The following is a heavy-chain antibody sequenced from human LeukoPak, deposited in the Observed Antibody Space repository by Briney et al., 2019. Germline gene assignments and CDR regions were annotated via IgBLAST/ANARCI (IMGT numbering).Heavy chain of an antibody. D-gene: IGHD3-16*01. CDR2: INHSGST. V-gene: IGHV4-34*01. CDR1: GGSFSGYY. CDR3: ARGNNRGRLAN. Sequence: NPSETLSLTCAVYGGSFSGYYWSWIRQPPGKGLEWIGEINHSGSTNYNPSLKSRVTISVDTSKNQFSLKLSSVTAADTAVYYCARGNNRGRLANWGQGTLVTVSS. J-gene: IGHJ4*02.